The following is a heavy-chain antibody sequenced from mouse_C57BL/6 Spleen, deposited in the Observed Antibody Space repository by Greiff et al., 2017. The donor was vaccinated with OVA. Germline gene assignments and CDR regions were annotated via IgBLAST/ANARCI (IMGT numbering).Heavy chain of an antibody. Sequence: QVQLQQPGAELVMPGASVKLSCKASGYTFTSYWMHWVKQRPGQGLEWIGEIDPSDSYTNYNQKFKGKSTLTVDKSSSTAYMQLSSLTSEDSAVYYCAIPLITTVEAMDYWGQGTSVTVSS. V-gene: IGHV1-69*01. CDR2: IDPSDSYT. D-gene: IGHD1-1*01. CDR3: AIPLITTVEAMDY. J-gene: IGHJ4*01. CDR1: GYTFTSYW.